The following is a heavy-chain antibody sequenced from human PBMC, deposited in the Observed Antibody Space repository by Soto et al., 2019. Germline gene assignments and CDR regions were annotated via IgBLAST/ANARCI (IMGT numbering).Heavy chain of an antibody. V-gene: IGHV3-9*01. Sequence: GGPLRLSCAASGFMFDDYAMHWVRQAPGKGLEWVSGISWNSGSIGYADSVKGRFTISRDNAKNSLYLQMNSLRTEDTALYYCAKDIREGWSGEFRGSDYWGQGTLVTVSS. CDR3: AKDIREGWSGEFRGSDY. J-gene: IGHJ4*02. D-gene: IGHD3-10*01. CDR2: ISWNSGSI. CDR1: GFMFDDYA.